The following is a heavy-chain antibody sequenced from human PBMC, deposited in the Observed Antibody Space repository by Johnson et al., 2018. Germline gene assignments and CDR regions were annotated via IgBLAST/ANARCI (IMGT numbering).Heavy chain of an antibody. V-gene: IGHV3-11*01. CDR1: GFTFSDYY. J-gene: IGHJ3*02. CDR2: ISSSGSTI. Sequence: QVQLVQSGGGVVQPGRSLRLSCAASGFTFSDYYMSWIRQAPGKGLEWISYISSSGSTIYYADSVKGRFTISRDNAKNSLYLQMNSLRAEDTAVYYCARVIAGAHSTNSFDIWGQGTMVTVSS. CDR3: ARVIAGAHSTNSFDI. D-gene: IGHD1-26*01.